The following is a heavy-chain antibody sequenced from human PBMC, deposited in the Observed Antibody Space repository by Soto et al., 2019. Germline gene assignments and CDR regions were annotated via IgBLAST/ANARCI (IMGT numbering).Heavy chain of an antibody. CDR3: ARDSSGWYGWFDP. J-gene: IGHJ5*02. CDR2: INAGNGNT. Sequence: RXSGKVSCKASGYTFTSYAMHWVRQAPGQRLEWMGWINAGNGNTKYSQKLQGRVTITRDTSASTAYMELSSLRSEDTAVYYCARDSSGWYGWFDPWGQGTLVTVSS. D-gene: IGHD6-19*01. CDR1: GYTFTSYA. V-gene: IGHV1-3*01.